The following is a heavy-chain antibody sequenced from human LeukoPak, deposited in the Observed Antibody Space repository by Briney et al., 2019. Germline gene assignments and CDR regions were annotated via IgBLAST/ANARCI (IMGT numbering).Heavy chain of an antibody. CDR1: GGSISSSSYY. CDR3: ARSDTIFGVVYDAFDI. D-gene: IGHD3-3*01. Sequence: SETLSLTCTVSGGSISSSSYYWGWIRQPPGKGLEWIGSIYYSGSTYYNPSLKSRVTISVDTSKNQFSLKLSSVTAADTAVYYCARSDTIFGVVYDAFDIWGQGTMVTVSS. J-gene: IGHJ3*02. V-gene: IGHV4-39*01. CDR2: IYYSGST.